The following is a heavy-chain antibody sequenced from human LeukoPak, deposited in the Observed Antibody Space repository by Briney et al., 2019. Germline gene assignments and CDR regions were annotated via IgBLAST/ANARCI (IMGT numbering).Heavy chain of an antibody. J-gene: IGHJ4*02. CDR1: GYKFTSD. CDR2: MNPDSGNA. D-gene: IGHD2-15*01. Sequence: ASVKVSCKASGYKFTSDINWTRQAPGQGLEWMGWMNPDSGNAEYAQNFQGRVTMTRDNSITTAYMDLRSLRSEDMAVYYCARGAVSPDCSGGSCYTFDYLGQGTLVTVSS. CDR3: ARGAVSPDCSGGSCYTFDY. V-gene: IGHV1-8*01.